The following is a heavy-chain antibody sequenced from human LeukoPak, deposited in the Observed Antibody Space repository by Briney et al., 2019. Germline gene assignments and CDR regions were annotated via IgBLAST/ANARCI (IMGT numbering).Heavy chain of an antibody. CDR2: ISSTSSYI. J-gene: IGHJ6*03. CDR1: GFTFSSFS. V-gene: IGHV3-21*01. D-gene: IGHD2-2*01. CDR3: ARESGSRSYYYYMDV. Sequence: GGSLRLSCAASGFTFSSFSMNWVRQAPGKGLEWVSSISSTSSYIYYADSVKGRFTISRDKVKNSVYLQMTSLRAEDTAVYYCARESGSRSYYYYMDVWGKGTTVTVSS.